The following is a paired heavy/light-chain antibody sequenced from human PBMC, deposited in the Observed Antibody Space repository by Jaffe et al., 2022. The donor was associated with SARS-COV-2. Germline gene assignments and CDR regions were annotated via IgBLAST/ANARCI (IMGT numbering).Light chain of an antibody. J-gene: IGLJ2*01. CDR2: EVS. CDR1: SSDVGGYKY. CDR3: SSYAGSNIVV. V-gene: IGLV2-8*01. Sequence: QSALTQPPSASGSPGQSVTISCTGTSSDVGGYKYVSWYQQHPGKAPRLMIYEVSKRPSGVPDRFSGSKSGNTASLTVSGLQAEDEADYYCSSYAGSNIVVFGGGTKLTVL.
Heavy chain of an antibody. J-gene: IGHJ5*02. Sequence: QMQLAESGGGVVQPGRSLRLSCAASGFTFSSYGMHWVRQAPGKGLEWVAVISNDGSNKYYADSVKGRFTISRDNSKNTLYLQMDSLRPEDTAVYYCAKAGGRYFTPFDPWGQGTLVTVSS. CDR2: ISNDGSNK. CDR1: GFTFSSYG. CDR3: AKAGGRYFTPFDP. D-gene: IGHD3-9*01. V-gene: IGHV3-30*18.